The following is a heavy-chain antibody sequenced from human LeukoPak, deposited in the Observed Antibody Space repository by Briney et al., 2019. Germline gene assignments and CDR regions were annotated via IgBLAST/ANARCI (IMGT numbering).Heavy chain of an antibody. CDR2: IKQDGSEK. CDR1: GFTFGDYA. D-gene: IGHD3-3*01. J-gene: IGHJ6*03. V-gene: IGHV3-7*01. Sequence: GGSLRLSCTASGFTFGDYAMSWVRQAPGKGLEWVADIKQDGSEKYYVHSVKGRFTISRDNSKNTLYLQMNSLRAEDTAVYYCAKGRPRGDFWSGYMNYYMDVWGKGTTVTVSS. CDR3: AKGRPRGDFWSGYMNYYMDV.